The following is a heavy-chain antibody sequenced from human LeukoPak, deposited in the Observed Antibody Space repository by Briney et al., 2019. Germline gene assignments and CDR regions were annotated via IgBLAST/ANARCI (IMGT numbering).Heavy chain of an antibody. J-gene: IGHJ4*02. CDR1: GFTVSSNH. Sequence: PGGSLRLSCAASGFTVSSNHMSWVRRAPGKGLEWVSVINSGGSTYYADSVKGRFTISRDNSKNTLYLQMNSLRAEDTAVYYCARRGIQLWPHDDYWGQGTLVTVSS. D-gene: IGHD5-18*01. CDR2: INSGGST. V-gene: IGHV3-66*04. CDR3: ARRGIQLWPHDDY.